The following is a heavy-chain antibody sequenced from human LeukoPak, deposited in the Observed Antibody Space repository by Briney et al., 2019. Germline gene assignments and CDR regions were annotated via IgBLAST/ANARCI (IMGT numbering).Heavy chain of an antibody. CDR2: IYSGGST. CDR1: GFTVSSNY. CDR3: AREDSSSWRPFDY. Sequence: PGGSLRLSCAASGFTVSSNYMSWVRQAPGKGLEWVSVIYSGGSTYYADSVKGRFTISRDNSKNTLYLQMNSLRAEDTAVYYCAREDSSSWRPFDYWGQGTLVTVSS. V-gene: IGHV3-53*01. J-gene: IGHJ4*02. D-gene: IGHD6-13*01.